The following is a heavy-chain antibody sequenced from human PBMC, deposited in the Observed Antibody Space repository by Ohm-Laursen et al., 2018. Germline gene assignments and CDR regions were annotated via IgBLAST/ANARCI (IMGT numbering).Heavy chain of an antibody. V-gene: IGHV3-7*01. CDR1: EFTLSTYW. Sequence: LRLSCTASEFTLSTYWMTWVRQAPGKGLEWVANIKQDGSQTHYVDSVQGRFTISRDNAKSSLYLQMNSLRAEDTAVYYCARDSEVFLGSAWYDALDIWGQGTMVTVSS. CDR3: ARDSEVFLGSAWYDALDI. J-gene: IGHJ3*02. D-gene: IGHD6-19*01. CDR2: IKQDGSQT.